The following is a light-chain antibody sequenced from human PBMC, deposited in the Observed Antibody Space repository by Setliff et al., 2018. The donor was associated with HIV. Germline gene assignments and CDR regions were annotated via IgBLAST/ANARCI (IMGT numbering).Light chain of an antibody. CDR1: SGDVGRYTL. Sequence: QSALTQPASVSGSTGQSITISCTGTSGDVGRYTLVSWYQQQPGKPPKLMIYQASKRPSGVSNRFSGSKSGNTASLTISGLQAEDEADYYCCSNTGSNTYVFGTGTKVTVL. CDR3: CSNTGSNTYV. V-gene: IGLV2-23*01. CDR2: QAS. J-gene: IGLJ1*01.